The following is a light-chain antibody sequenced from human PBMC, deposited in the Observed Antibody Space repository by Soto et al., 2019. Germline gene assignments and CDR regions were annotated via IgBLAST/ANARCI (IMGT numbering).Light chain of an antibody. J-gene: IGKJ5*01. CDR1: QSISSW. V-gene: IGKV1-39*01. Sequence: DIQMTQSPSTLSASVGDRVTITCRASQSISSWLAWYQQKPGKAPKLLIYDASSLESGVPSRFSGSGSGTDLTLTISSLQPEDFATYYCQQSYSTPITFGQGTRLEIK. CDR2: DAS. CDR3: QQSYSTPIT.